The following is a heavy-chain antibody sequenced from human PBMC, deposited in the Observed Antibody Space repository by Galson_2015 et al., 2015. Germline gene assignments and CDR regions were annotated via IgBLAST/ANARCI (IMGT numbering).Heavy chain of an antibody. CDR1: GFTFTNSA. CDR3: AAGLLYHYYTSGCRTLDY. J-gene: IGHJ4*02. Sequence: SVKVSCKASGFTFTNSAMQWVRQARGQRLEWMGWIDDGRGKKDYAHEFKERVTFTRDMSTSTAYMELSSLRSEDTAVYYCAAGLLYHYYTSGCRTLDYWGQGTLVTVSS. CDR2: IDDGRGKK. V-gene: IGHV1-58*02. D-gene: IGHD3-22*01.